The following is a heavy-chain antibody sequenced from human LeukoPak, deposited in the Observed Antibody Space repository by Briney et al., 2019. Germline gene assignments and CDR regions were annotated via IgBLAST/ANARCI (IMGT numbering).Heavy chain of an antibody. V-gene: IGHV1-69*06. CDR3: ARSLTADIQLWTFGYYYYYMDV. CDR2: IIPIFGTA. D-gene: IGHD5-18*01. CDR1: GGTFSSYA. J-gene: IGHJ6*03. Sequence: ASVKVSCKASGGTFSSYAISWVRQAPGQGLEWMGGIIPIFGTANYAQKFQGRVTITADKSTSTAYMELSSLRSEDTAVYYCARSLTADIQLWTFGYYYYYMDVWGKGTTVTVSS.